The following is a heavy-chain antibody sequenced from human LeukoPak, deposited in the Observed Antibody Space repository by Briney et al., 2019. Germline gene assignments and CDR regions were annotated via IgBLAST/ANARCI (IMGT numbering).Heavy chain of an antibody. J-gene: IGHJ4*02. CDR1: GGSVSSTTYY. D-gene: IGHD3-10*01. CDR2: INYSGST. V-gene: IGHV4-39*01. CDR3: ARYVVYGSGKYYFDY. Sequence: SETLSLTCTVSGGSVSSTTYYWSWIRQPPGKELEWIARINYSGSTYYNPSLKSRVTISVDTSENQFSLKLSSVTAADTAVYYCARYVVYGSGKYYFDYWGQGTLVTVSS.